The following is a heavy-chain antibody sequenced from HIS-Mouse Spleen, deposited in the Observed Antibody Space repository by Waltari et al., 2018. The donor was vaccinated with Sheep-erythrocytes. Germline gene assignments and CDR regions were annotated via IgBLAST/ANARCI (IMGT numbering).Heavy chain of an antibody. D-gene: IGHD6-19*01. Sequence: LRLSCAASGFTFSSYSMNWFRQAPGKGLEWVSSISSSSSYIYYADSAKGRFTISRDNAKKALYLQMNSLRAEDTAVYYCARDGAGVDYWGQGTLVTVSS. CDR1: GFTFSSYS. V-gene: IGHV3-21*01. CDR3: ARDGAGVDY. J-gene: IGHJ4*02. CDR2: ISSSSSYI.